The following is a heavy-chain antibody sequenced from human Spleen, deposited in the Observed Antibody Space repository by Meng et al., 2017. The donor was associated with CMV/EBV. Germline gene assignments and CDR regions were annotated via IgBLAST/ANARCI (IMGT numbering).Heavy chain of an antibody. CDR3: AKDQGTDAYPDY. CDR2: ISYDGSNK. CDR1: GFTFSNYG. V-gene: IGHV3-30*18. Sequence: QVQLVESGGGVVQPGRSLRLSCVASGFTFSNYGMPWVRQTPGKGLEWVAMISYDGSNKFYADSVKGRFTIARDNSKKMVYLQMNSLRTEDTALYYCAKDQGTDAYPDYWGQGTLVTVSS. D-gene: IGHD3-16*01. J-gene: IGHJ4*02.